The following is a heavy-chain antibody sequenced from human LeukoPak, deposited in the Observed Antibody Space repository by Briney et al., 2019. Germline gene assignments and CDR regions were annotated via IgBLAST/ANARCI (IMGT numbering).Heavy chain of an antibody. CDR3: ASRDPCSGGTCYGLRY. CDR1: GFTFNTYA. D-gene: IGHD2-15*01. J-gene: IGHJ4*02. V-gene: IGHV3-23*01. CDR2: ISGNGEKA. Sequence: GGSLRLSCVASGFTFNTYAIRWVRQAPGKGLEWVSQISGNGEKAYYADSVKGRFTISRDNSKNTVYLQMSSLRVEDMAAYYCASRDPCSGGTCYGLRYWGQGILVIVSS.